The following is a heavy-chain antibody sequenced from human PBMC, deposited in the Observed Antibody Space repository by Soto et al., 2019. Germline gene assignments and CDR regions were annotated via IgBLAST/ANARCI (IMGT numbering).Heavy chain of an antibody. V-gene: IGHV1-18*01. CDR1: GYTFTTYG. CDR2: ISTYNGKP. J-gene: IGHJ4*02. CDR3: ARGLAGRSGVSDF. Sequence: QVQLVQSGAELKKPGASAKVSCKASGYTFTTYGISWVRQAPGQGLEWMGWISTYNGKPKYAEKVQGRVTMTTDTSTGTAYMELRSLISDDTAVYYCARGLAGRSGVSDFWGQGTLVTVSS. D-gene: IGHD6-6*01.